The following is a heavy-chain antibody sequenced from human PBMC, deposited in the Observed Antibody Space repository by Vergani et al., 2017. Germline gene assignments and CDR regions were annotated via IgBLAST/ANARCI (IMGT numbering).Heavy chain of an antibody. CDR3: ARVNTETNCHLYYYYYMDV. Sequence: QVQLQQWGGGLLKPSETLSLTCVVNGGSFTSYHWTWIRQSPGEGLELCCDIDHTGRPDYNPSLKSRLTMSVDKSRNQFSLTLNSVTATDTAIYFCARVNTETNCHLYYYYYMDVWGQGTAVTVS. D-gene: IGHD4-11*01. CDR1: GGSFTSYH. V-gene: IGHV4-34*01. J-gene: IGHJ6*03. CDR2: IDHTGRP.